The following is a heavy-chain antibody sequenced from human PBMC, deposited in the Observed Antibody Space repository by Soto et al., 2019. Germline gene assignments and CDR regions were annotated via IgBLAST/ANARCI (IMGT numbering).Heavy chain of an antibody. CDR2: ISAYNGDT. V-gene: IGHV1-18*04. CDR3: ARGPAGGLRGGVSY. Sequence: QVQLVQSGGEVKKPGASAKVSCKTSGYTFTNYGITWVRQAPGQGLKWMGWISAYNGDTNYAQKFQGRVIMTTDTSTTTAYMELRSLRSDDTAVYYCARGPAGGLRGGVSYWGQGTLVTVSS. CDR1: GYTFTNYG. J-gene: IGHJ4*02. D-gene: IGHD2-15*01.